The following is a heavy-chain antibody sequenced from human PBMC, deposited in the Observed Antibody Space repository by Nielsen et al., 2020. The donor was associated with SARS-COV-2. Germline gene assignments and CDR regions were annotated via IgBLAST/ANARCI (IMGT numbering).Heavy chain of an antibody. CDR2: ISYEGSKK. Sequence: GGSLRLSCAASGFTVNNFGFYWVRQAPGKGLEWVASISYEGSKKYYADSLTGRFTVPRDTSKNTVYLQMNSLSVEDTAVYHCAKRRAVFMLTFGREGAMDVWGQGTTVSVSS. V-gene: IGHV3-30*18. CDR1: GFTVNNFG. CDR3: AKRRAVFMLTFGREGAMDV. J-gene: IGHJ6*02. D-gene: IGHD3-16*01.